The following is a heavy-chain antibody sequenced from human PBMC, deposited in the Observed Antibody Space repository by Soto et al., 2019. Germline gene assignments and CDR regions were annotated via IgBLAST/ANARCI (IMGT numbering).Heavy chain of an antibody. V-gene: IGHV1-18*01. D-gene: IGHD3-22*01. Sequence: EASVKVSCKASGGTFSNYGISWVRQAPGQGLEWMGWISAYNGNTNYAQKLQGRVTMTTDTSTSTAYMELRSLRSDDTAVYYCARDRRYYYDSSGYYAYYFDYWGQGTLVTVSS. CDR2: ISAYNGNT. J-gene: IGHJ4*02. CDR1: GGTFSNYG. CDR3: ARDRRYYYDSSGYYAYYFDY.